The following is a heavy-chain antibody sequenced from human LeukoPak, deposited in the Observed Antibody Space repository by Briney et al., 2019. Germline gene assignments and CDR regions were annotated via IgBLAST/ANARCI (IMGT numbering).Heavy chain of an antibody. CDR3: ASGVTRYGMDV. CDR1: GFTFSSYW. J-gene: IGHJ6*02. D-gene: IGHD3-10*01. Sequence: GGSLRLSCAASGFTFSSYWMHWVRQAPGKGLVWVSRINSDGSSTNYADSVKGRFTISRDNAKNTLYLQVNSLRAEDTAVYYCASGVTRYGMDVWGQGTTVTVSS. CDR2: INSDGSST. V-gene: IGHV3-74*01.